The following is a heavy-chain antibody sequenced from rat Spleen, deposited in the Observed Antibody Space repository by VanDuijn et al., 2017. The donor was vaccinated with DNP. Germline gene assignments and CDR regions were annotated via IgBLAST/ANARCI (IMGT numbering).Heavy chain of an antibody. Sequence: EVQLVESGGGLVQPGRSLKLSCAASGFTFSNYDMAWVRQAPTKGLEWVASISTSGSSGYYRDSVKGRFTVSRDNAKSTLYLQVDSLRSEDTATYYCARRGDYFDYWGQGVMVTVSS. V-gene: IGHV5-25*01. CDR1: GFTFSNYD. D-gene: IGHD1-11*01. CDR2: ISTSGSSG. J-gene: IGHJ2*01. CDR3: ARRGDYFDY.